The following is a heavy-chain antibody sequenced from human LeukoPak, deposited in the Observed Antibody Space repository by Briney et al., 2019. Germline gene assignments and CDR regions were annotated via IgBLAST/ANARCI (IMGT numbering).Heavy chain of an antibody. CDR1: GYTFTGYY. J-gene: IGHJ4*02. Sequence: ASVKVSCKASGYTFTGYYMHWVRQAPGQGLEWMGWINPNSGGTNYAQKFQGRVTMTKDTSISTAYMELSRLRSDDTAVYYCARVVAAAARRYYFDYWGQETLVTVSS. D-gene: IGHD6-13*01. V-gene: IGHV1-2*02. CDR2: INPNSGGT. CDR3: ARVVAAAARRYYFDY.